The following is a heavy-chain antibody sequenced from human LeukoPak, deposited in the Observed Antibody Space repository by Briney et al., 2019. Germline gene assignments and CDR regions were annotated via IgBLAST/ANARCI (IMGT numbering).Heavy chain of an antibody. CDR1: GYTFTGYY. CDR2: INPNSGGT. J-gene: IGHJ3*02. Sequence: ASVKVSCKASGYTFTGYYMHWIRQAPGQGLEWMGWINPNSGGTNYAQKFQGRVTMTRDTSISTAYMELSRLRSDDTAVYYCARETQAMLDAFDIWGQGTMVTVSS. D-gene: IGHD2-2*01. CDR3: ARETQAMLDAFDI. V-gene: IGHV1-2*02.